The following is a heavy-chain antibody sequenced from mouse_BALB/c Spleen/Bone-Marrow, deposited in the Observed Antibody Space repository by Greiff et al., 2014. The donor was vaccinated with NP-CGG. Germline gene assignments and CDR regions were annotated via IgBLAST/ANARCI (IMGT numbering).Heavy chain of an antibody. CDR1: GYNFTTHW. J-gene: IGHJ1*01. Sequence: VQLQQSGAELARPGASVKLSCKASGYNFTTHWMQWVKQRPGQGLKWIGAIYPGDGDTRYTQKFKGKATLTADKSSSTAYMQLSDLASEDSAVYYCARGDYGYHWYFDVWGAGTTVTVSS. V-gene: IGHV1-87*01. D-gene: IGHD1-2*01. CDR3: ARGDYGYHWYFDV. CDR2: IYPGDGDT.